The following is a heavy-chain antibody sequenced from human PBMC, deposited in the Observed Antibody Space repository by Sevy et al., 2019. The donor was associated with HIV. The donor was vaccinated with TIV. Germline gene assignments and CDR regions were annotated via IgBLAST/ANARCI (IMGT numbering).Heavy chain of an antibody. D-gene: IGHD2-21*01. CDR3: ARDRRNYGGHHFDL. Sequence: GGSLRLSCAASGFTFSDYYMSWIRQPPGKGLEWISCVSSDYTYIDYADSVKGRFSISRDNAKNSLYLQMNILTPGDTAVYYCARDRRNYGGHHFDLWGQGTPVTVSS. CDR2: VSSDYTYI. J-gene: IGHJ4*02. CDR1: GFTFSDYY. V-gene: IGHV3-11*06.